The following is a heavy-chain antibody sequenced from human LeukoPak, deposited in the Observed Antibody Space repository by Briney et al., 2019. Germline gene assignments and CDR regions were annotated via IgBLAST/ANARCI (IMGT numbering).Heavy chain of an antibody. D-gene: IGHD2-2*01. CDR1: GFTFDDYG. CDR3: AKEEVVPAAVDY. Sequence: GGSLRLSCAASGFTFDDYGMSWVRQAPGKGLEWVSAISGSGGSTYYADSVKGRFTISRDNSKNTLYLQMNSLRAEDTAVYYCAKEEVVPAAVDYWGQGTLVTVSS. CDR2: ISGSGGST. V-gene: IGHV3-23*01. J-gene: IGHJ4*02.